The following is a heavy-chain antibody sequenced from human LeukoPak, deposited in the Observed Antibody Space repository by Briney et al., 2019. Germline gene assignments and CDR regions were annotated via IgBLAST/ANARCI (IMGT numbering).Heavy chain of an antibody. Sequence: YWIDWVRQMPGKGLEWIGIVHPGDSNIKYSPSFQGQVTISADKSISTAYLQWSSLKASDTAMYYCARALYGYGMDVWGQGTTVTVSS. D-gene: IGHD2-15*01. J-gene: IGHJ6*02. CDR3: ARALYGYGMDV. CDR2: VHPGDSNI. CDR1: YW. V-gene: IGHV5-51*01.